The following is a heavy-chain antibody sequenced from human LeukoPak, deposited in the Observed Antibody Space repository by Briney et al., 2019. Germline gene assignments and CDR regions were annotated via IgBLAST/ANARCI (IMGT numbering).Heavy chain of an antibody. D-gene: IGHD4-17*01. CDR1: GGSISGYY. J-gene: IGHJ3*02. CDR2: INHSGST. Sequence: PSETLSLTCAVYGGSISGYYWSWIRQPPGKGLEWIGEINHSGSTNYNPSLKSRVTISVDTSKNQFSLKLSSVTAADTAVYYCASDYGDYYDAFDIWGQGTMVTVSS. V-gene: IGHV4-34*01. CDR3: ASDYGDYYDAFDI.